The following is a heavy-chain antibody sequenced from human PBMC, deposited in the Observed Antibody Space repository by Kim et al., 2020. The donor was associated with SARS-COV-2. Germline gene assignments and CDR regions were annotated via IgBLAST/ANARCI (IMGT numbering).Heavy chain of an antibody. CDR2: IYYSGST. CDR1: GGSISSGDYY. D-gene: IGHD5-18*01. CDR3: ARGGGYSYGTSVY. J-gene: IGHJ4*02. V-gene: IGHV4-30-4*01. Sequence: SETLSLTCTVSGGSISSGDYYWSWIRQPPGKGLEWIGYIYYSGSTYYNPSLKSRVTISVDTSKNQFSLKLSSVTAADTAVYYCARGGGYSYGTSVYWGQGTLVTVSS.